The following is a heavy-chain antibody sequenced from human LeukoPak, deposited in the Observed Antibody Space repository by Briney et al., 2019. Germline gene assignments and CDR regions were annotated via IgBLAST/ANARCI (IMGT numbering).Heavy chain of an antibody. J-gene: IGHJ5*02. Sequence: GGSLRLXCAASGFTFSSYAMSWVRQAPGKGLERVSAISASGGSTYYADSVKGRFTISRDNSKNTLYLQMNSLRAEDTAVYYCAKGYNYSKGWFDPWGQGTLVTVSS. D-gene: IGHD4-11*01. V-gene: IGHV3-23*01. CDR2: ISASGGST. CDR1: GFTFSSYA. CDR3: AKGYNYSKGWFDP.